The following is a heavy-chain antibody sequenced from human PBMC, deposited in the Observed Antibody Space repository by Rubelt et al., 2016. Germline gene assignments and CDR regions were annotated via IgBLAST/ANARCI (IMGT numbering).Heavy chain of an antibody. CDR2: YSGST. Sequence: YSGSTNYNPSLKSRVTISVDTSKNQFSLKLSSVTAADTAVYYCARGGLRYFDWLLKANRFRKETGFDYWGQGTLVTVSS. D-gene: IGHD3-9*01. CDR3: ARGGLRYFDWLLKANRFRKETGFDY. V-gene: IGHV4-34*01. J-gene: IGHJ4*02.